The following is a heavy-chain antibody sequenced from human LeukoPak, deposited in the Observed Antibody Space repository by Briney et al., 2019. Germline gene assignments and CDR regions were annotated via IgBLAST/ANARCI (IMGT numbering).Heavy chain of an antibody. D-gene: IGHD2-21*01. CDR3: ARHYPAVMAATYTFDY. V-gene: IGHV4-59*08. CDR1: GGSISGYS. CDR2: IYYSGST. Sequence: PSETLSLTCTVSGGSISGYSGSWIRQPPGKGLEWIGYIYYSGSTSYNPSLKSRVTISVDPSKNQFSLKLTSVTAADTAVYYCARHYPAVMAATYTFDYWGQGALVTVSS. J-gene: IGHJ4*02.